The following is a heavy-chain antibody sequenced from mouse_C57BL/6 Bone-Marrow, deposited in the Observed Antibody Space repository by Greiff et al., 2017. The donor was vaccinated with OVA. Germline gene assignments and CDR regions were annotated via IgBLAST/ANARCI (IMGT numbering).Heavy chain of an antibody. V-gene: IGHV5-4*01. CDR3: ARDRAMIKRYAMDY. J-gene: IGHJ4*01. Sequence: EVKVVESGGGLVKPGGSLKLSCAASGFTFSSYAMSWVRQTPEKRLEWVATISDGGSYTYYPDNVKGRFTISRDTAKNNLYLQMSHLKSDDTAMYYCARDRAMIKRYAMDYWGQGTSVTVSS. CDR2: ISDGGSYT. D-gene: IGHD2-4*01. CDR1: GFTFSSYA.